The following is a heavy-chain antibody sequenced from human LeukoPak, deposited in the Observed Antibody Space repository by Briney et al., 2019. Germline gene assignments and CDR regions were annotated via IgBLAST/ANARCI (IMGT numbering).Heavy chain of an antibody. CDR3: ARRVVAAHNWFDP. Sequence: PSETLSLTCTVSGDSITNSYWAWIRQPPGKGLEWIGHTYHSGSSAYHPSLKSRVSMLVDTSTNQLFLNLTSVTAADTAVYYCARRVVAAHNWFDPWGQGTLVTVSS. CDR1: GDSITNSY. D-gene: IGHD2-15*01. V-gene: IGHV4-59*01. CDR2: TYHSGSS. J-gene: IGHJ5*02.